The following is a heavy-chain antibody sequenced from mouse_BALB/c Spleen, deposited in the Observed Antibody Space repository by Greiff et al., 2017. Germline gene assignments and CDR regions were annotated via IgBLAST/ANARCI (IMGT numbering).Heavy chain of an antibody. J-gene: IGHJ4*01. CDR1: GFTFSSYA. D-gene: IGHD2-1*01. V-gene: IGHV5-6-5*01. CDR2: ISSGGST. Sequence: EVQLVESGGGLVKPGGSLKLSCAASGFTFSSYAMSWVRQTPEKRLEWVASISSGGSTYYPDSVKGRFTISRDNARNILYLQMSSLRSEDTAMYYCARGGKDAMDYWGQGTSVTVSS. CDR3: ARGGKDAMDY.